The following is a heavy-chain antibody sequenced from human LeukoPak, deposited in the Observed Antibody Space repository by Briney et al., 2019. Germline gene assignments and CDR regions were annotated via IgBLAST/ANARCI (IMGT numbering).Heavy chain of an antibody. J-gene: IGHJ6*02. CDR3: AREPLRGSYYYYGMDV. D-gene: IGHD3-10*01. Sequence: GASVKVSCKASGYTFTNYGISWVRQAPGQGLEWMGWISAYNGNTDYAQKLQGRVTMTTDTSTSTAYMELRSLRSDDTAVYYCAREPLRGSYYYYGMDVWGQGTTVTVSS. CDR1: GYTFTNYG. CDR2: ISAYNGNT. V-gene: IGHV1-18*01.